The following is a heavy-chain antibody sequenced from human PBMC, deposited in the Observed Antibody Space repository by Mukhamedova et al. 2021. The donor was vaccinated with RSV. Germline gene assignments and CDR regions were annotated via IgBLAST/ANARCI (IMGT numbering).Heavy chain of an antibody. CDR3: AKAPAAVPYYFDY. J-gene: IGHJ4*02. Sequence: GMHWVRQAPGKGLEWVSGISWNSGNIGYADSVKGRFTISRDNAKNSLYLQMNSLRAEDTALYYCAKAPAAVPYYFDYWGQGTLVTV. CDR2: ISWNSGNI. D-gene: IGHD6-13*01. CDR1: G. V-gene: IGHV3-9*01.